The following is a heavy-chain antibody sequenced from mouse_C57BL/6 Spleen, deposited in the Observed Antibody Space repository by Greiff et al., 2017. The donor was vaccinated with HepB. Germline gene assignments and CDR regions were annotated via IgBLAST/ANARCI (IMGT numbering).Heavy chain of an antibody. CDR1: GFTFSDYG. CDR2: ISSGSSTI. Sequence: EVQLKESGGGLVKPGGSLKLSCAASGFTFSDYGMHWVRQAPEKGLEWVAYISSGSSTIYYADTVKGRFTISRDNAKNTLFLQMTSLRSEDTAMYYCASSSFYWYFDVWGTGTTVTVSS. D-gene: IGHD1-1*01. V-gene: IGHV5-17*01. J-gene: IGHJ1*03. CDR3: ASSSFYWYFDV.